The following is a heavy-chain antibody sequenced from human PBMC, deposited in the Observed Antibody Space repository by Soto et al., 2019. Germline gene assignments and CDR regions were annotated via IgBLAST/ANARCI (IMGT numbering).Heavy chain of an antibody. Sequence: QVQLQESGPGLVKPSQTLSLTCTVSGGSISSGGYYWSWIRQHPGKGLAWIGYIYYSGSTYYNPSHTSRVTISVDTAKNQFSLKLSSVTAADTAVYYCAGIYSGSPGGTLRYWGQGTLVTVSS. D-gene: IGHD1-26*01. J-gene: IGHJ4*02. CDR2: IYYSGST. CDR1: GGSISSGGYY. V-gene: IGHV4-31*03. CDR3: AGIYSGSPGGTLRY.